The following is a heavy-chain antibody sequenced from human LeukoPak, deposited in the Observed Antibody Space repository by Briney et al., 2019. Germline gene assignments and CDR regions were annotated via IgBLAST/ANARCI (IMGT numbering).Heavy chain of an antibody. CDR1: GFTFSSYA. Sequence: GRYLRLSCAASGFTFSSYALHWVRQAPGKGLEWVALIAYDASNKYYADSVKGRFTISRDNSKNTLYLQMNSLRAEDTAVYYCARDRGLYDISGYYCWGQGTLVTVSS. CDR2: IAYDASNK. J-gene: IGHJ4*02. D-gene: IGHD3-22*01. CDR3: ARDRGLYDISGYYC. V-gene: IGHV3-30*01.